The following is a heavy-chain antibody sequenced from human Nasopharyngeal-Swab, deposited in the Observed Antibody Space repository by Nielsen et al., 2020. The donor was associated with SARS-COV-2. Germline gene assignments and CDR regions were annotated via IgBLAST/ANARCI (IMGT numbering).Heavy chain of an antibody. V-gene: IGHV5-51*01. CDR3: ARLDGY. J-gene: IGHJ4*02. CDR1: GSSFTEYW. CDR2: IYPDDSDT. Sequence: GESLKISWQGSGSSFTEYWIGWVRQMPGKGLEWMAIIYPDDSDTRYSPSFRGQVTISADKSISTAYLQWSSLKASDTAMYYCARLDGYWSQGTLVTVSS. D-gene: IGHD3-9*01.